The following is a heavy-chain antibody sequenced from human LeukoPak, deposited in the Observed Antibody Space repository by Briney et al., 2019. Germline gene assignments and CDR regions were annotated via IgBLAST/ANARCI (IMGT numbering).Heavy chain of an antibody. J-gene: IGHJ4*02. CDR1: GGSISSSSYY. CDR2: IYYSGST. CDR3: ARVGSGSYSQPPDY. V-gene: IGHV4-39*07. D-gene: IGHD1-26*01. Sequence: SETLSLTCTVSGGSISSSSYYWGWIRQPPGKGLECIGSIYYSGSTYYNPSLKSRVTISVDTSKNQFSLKLSSVTAADTAVYYCARVGSGSYSQPPDYWGQGTLVTVSS.